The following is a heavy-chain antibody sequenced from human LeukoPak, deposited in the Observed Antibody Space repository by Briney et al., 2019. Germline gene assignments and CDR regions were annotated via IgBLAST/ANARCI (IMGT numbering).Heavy chain of an antibody. Sequence: SETLSLTCTVSGGSISSYYWSWIRQPAGKGLEWIGRIYTSGSTNYNPSLKSRVTMSVDTSKNQFSLKLSSVTAADTAVYYCARTTEGGYSYGYFYYYYMDVWGKGTTVTISS. CDR3: ARTTEGGYSYGYFYYYYMDV. CDR1: GGSISSYY. V-gene: IGHV4-4*07. J-gene: IGHJ6*03. CDR2: IYTSGST. D-gene: IGHD5-18*01.